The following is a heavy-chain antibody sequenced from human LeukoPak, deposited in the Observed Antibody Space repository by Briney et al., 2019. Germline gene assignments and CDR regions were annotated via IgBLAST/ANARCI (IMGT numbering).Heavy chain of an antibody. J-gene: IGHJ4*02. CDR3: AKDRSLTLPTFERSGYYYY. CDR1: GFAFRSFD. CDR2: LSGSGDTT. D-gene: IGHD3-22*01. Sequence: PGGSLRLSCAASGFAFRSFDMSWVRQAPGKGLEWVSSLSGSGDTTYYADSVKGRFTISRDNSNNTLYLQMNSLRAEDTALYYCAKDRSLTLPTFERSGYYYYWSQGTLVTVSS. V-gene: IGHV3-23*01.